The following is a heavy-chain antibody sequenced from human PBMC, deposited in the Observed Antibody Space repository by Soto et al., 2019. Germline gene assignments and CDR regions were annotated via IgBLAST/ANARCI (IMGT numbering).Heavy chain of an antibody. J-gene: IGHJ6*02. V-gene: IGHV3-23*01. CDR3: ARDNWNGAYYGLDV. CDR1: HFAFNIDA. CDR2: MSGSGSII. Sequence: QLLESGGGLVQPGESLTLSCVASHFAFNIDAMTWVRQAPGKGLEWVSSMSGSGSIIYYAYSVKGRFTITRDKTKKTLYLQMNSLRAEDTAVYWCARDNWNGAYYGLDVWGQGTTVTVS. D-gene: IGHD1-20*01.